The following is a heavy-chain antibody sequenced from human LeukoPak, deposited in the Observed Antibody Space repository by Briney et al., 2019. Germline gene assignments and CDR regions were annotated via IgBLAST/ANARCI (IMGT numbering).Heavy chain of an antibody. CDR2: ISGSGGST. D-gene: IGHD2-2*01. J-gene: IGHJ4*02. V-gene: IGHV3-23*01. CDR1: AFTFSSYA. CDR3: AICYRSTSCYAGLNV. Sequence: GGSLRLSCAASAFTFSSYAMSWVRQAPGKGLEWVSGISGSGGSTYYADSVKGRFTISRDNSKNTLYLQMNSLRADDTALYYCAICYRSTSCYAGLNVWGQGTLVTVSS.